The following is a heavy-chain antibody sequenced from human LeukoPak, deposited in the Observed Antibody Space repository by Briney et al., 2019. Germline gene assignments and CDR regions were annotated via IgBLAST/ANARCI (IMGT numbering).Heavy chain of an antibody. V-gene: IGHV3-49*03. CDR3: ARDASRGTISSGDWFDS. Sequence: PGGSLRLSCTGSGFRFGDYAMFWFRQAPGKGLEWVGSILTKGFGGATEYAASVKDRFTISRDDSKTVAYLQMNSLKTGDTAFYYCARDASRGTISSGDWFDSWGRGALVTVSS. CDR2: ILTKGFGGAT. J-gene: IGHJ5*01. D-gene: IGHD1-7*01. CDR1: GFRFGDYA.